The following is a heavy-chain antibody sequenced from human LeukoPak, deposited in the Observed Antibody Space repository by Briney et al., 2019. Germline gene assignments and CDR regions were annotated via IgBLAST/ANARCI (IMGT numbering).Heavy chain of an antibody. CDR1: GFTFSGSA. J-gene: IGHJ6*04. CDR2: IRTKANSYAT. V-gene: IGHV3-73*01. CDR3: ARTQGYYGMDV. Sequence: GGSLRLSCAASGFTFSGSAMHWVRQASGKGLEWVGGIRTKANSYATAYAASVKGRFTIYRDDSKNTAYLQMNSLKTEDTAVYYCARTQGYYGMDVWGKGTTVTVSS.